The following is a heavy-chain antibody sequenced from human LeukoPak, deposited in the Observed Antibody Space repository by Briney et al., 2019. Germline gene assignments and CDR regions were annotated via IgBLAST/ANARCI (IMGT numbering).Heavy chain of an antibody. CDR1: GFTFSSNA. D-gene: IGHD1-26*01. Sequence: QPGGSLRLSCAASGFTFSSNAMSWVRQAPGKGLEWVSGISRSGATTYYADSVKGRFTISRDNSKNTVYLQMSSLRAEDTAVYYCATGLVGGDWGQGTLVTVSS. V-gene: IGHV3-23*01. CDR2: ISRSGATT. J-gene: IGHJ4*02. CDR3: ATGLVGGD.